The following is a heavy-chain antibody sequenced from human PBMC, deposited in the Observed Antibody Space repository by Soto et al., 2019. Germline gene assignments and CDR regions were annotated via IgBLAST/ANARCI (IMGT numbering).Heavy chain of an antibody. V-gene: IGHV1-8*01. Sequence: QVQLVQSGAEVKKPGASVKVSCKASGYTFTSYDINWVRQATGQGLEWMGWMNPNRGNTGYAQKFQGRATMTRNTSISTAYMELSSLRSEDTAVYYCARAGYSSGWYGYWGQGTLVTVSS. CDR1: GYTFTSYD. CDR2: MNPNRGNT. D-gene: IGHD6-19*01. J-gene: IGHJ4*02. CDR3: ARAGYSSGWYGY.